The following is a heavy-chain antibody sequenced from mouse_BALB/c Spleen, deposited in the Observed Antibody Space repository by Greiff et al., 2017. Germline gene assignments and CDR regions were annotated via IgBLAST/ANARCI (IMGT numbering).Heavy chain of an antibody. J-gene: IGHJ3*01. CDR1: GFTFSSYA. CDR3: ARSRITTSWFAY. D-gene: IGHD2-4*01. Sequence: EVKLVESGGGLVKPGGSLKLSCAASGFTFSSYAMSWVRQTPEKRLEWVASISSGGSTYYPDSVKGRFTISRDNARNILYLQMSSLRSEDTAMYYCARSRITTSWFAYWGQGTLVTVSA. CDR2: ISSGGST. V-gene: IGHV5-6-5*01.